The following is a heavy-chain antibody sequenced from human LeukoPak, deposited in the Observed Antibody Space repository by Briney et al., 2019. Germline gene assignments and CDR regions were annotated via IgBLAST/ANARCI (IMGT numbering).Heavy chain of an antibody. CDR3: AKEGSGWYYLDY. Sequence: GGSLRLSCAASGFRFSSYDIHWVRQAPGKGLEWVTFIESDGTKEYYADFVKGRFTISRDNSKNTVYVQVNTLRAEDTAVYYCAKEGSGWYYLDYWGQGTVVTVSS. D-gene: IGHD6-19*01. V-gene: IGHV3-30*02. J-gene: IGHJ4*02. CDR1: GFRFSSYD. CDR2: IESDGTKE.